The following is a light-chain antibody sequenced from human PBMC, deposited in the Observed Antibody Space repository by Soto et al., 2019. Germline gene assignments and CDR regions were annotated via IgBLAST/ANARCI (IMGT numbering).Light chain of an antibody. CDR3: QQYNNWPPWT. J-gene: IGKJ1*01. V-gene: IGKV3-20*01. Sequence: EIVLTQSPGTLSLSPGERATRSCRASQSVSSSYLAWYQQKPGQAPRLLIYGASSRATGIPDRFSGSGSGTDFTLTISSLQSEDFAVYYCQQYNNWPPWTFGQGTKVDI. CDR1: QSVSSSY. CDR2: GAS.